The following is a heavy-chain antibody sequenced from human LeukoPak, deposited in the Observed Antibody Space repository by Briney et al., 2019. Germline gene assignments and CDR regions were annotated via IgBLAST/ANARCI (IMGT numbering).Heavy chain of an antibody. J-gene: IGHJ6*03. V-gene: IGHV1-18*01. CDR3: ASGYSSSSYYYYYMDV. CDR1: GYTFTSYG. CDR2: ISAYNGNT. Sequence: ASVKVSCKASGYTFTSYGISWVRQAPGQGLEWMGWISAYNGNTNYAQKLQGRVTMTTDTSTSTAYMELRSLRSDDTAVYYCASGYSSSSYYYYYMDVWGKGTTVTVSS. D-gene: IGHD6-6*01.